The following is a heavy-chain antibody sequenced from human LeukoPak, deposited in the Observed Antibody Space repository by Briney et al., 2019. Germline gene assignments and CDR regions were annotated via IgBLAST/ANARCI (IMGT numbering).Heavy chain of an antibody. CDR3: AKSPTVDAAFDI. Sequence: GGARRLSCAASGFTSNGYAMNRLRQTPATVPSFVSVFGYTGDSTFFADSVKSRFTVSRDSSMNMLFLHVTILRAEDTALYFCAKSPTVDAAFDIWGQGTMVTVSS. J-gene: IGHJ3*02. CDR1: GFTSNGYA. V-gene: IGHV3-23*01. D-gene: IGHD4-23*01. CDR2: FGYTGDST.